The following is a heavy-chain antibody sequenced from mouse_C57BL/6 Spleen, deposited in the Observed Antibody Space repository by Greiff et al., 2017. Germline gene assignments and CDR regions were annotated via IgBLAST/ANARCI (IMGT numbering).Heavy chain of an antibody. Sequence: QVQLQQPGAELVKPGASVKLSCKASGYTFTSYWMHWVKQRPGQGLEWIGMIHPNSGSTNYNEKFKSKATLTVEKSSSTAYMQLSSLASEDSAVYYCARRTTVDWYFEVWGTGTTGTVSS. V-gene: IGHV1-64*01. J-gene: IGHJ1*03. CDR2: IHPNSGST. CDR1: GYTFTSYW. D-gene: IGHD1-1*01. CDR3: ARRTTVDWYFEV.